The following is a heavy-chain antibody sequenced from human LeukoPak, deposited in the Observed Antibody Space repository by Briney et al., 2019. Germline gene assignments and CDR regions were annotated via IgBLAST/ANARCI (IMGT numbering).Heavy chain of an antibody. CDR1: GFMFSSYW. J-gene: IGHJ4*02. V-gene: IGHV3-7*01. CDR2: IKQDGSEK. CDR3: ARDLTPYTGGGY. D-gene: IGHD4-23*01. Sequence: GGSLRLSCAASGFMFSSYWMSWVRQAPGKGLEWVANIKQDGSEKYYVDSVKGRFTISRDNAKNSLYLQMNSLRAEDTALYYCARDLTPYTGGGYWGQGTLVTVSS.